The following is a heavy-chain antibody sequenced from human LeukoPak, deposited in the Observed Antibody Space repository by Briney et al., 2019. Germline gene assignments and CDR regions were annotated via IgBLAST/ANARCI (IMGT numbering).Heavy chain of an antibody. CDR1: GYSFISCG. CDR3: TRDDPHSSGWDPDY. Sequence: ASVKVSCKASGYSFISCGINWVRQAPGQGLEWMGWISTYNGNTHYAQKLQGRVTMTTDTSTTTAYMELRSLRSDDTAVYYCTRDDPHSSGWDPDYWGQGTLVTVSS. D-gene: IGHD6-19*01. V-gene: IGHV1-18*01. CDR2: ISTYNGNT. J-gene: IGHJ4*02.